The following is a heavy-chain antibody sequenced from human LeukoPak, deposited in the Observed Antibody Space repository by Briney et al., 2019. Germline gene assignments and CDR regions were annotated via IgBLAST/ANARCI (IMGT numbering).Heavy chain of an antibody. CDR1: GFTLSNYY. Sequence: GGSLRLSCAASGFTLSNYYMHWVRQAPGKGLVWVSGIKSDGSSTSYADSVKGRFTISRDNAKNTLYLQMNSLRAEDTAVYYCGRGNYYGMDVWGQGTTVTVSS. J-gene: IGHJ6*02. V-gene: IGHV3-74*01. CDR2: IKSDGSST. CDR3: GRGNYYGMDV.